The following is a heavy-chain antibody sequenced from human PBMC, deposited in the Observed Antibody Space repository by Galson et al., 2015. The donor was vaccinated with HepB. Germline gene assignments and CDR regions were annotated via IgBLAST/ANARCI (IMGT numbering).Heavy chain of an antibody. CDR2: INPNSGRT. CDR3: ARSSYNSNSWYFDF. CDR1: GYIFNDYY. Sequence: SVKVSCKASGYIFNDYYLHWVRQAPGQGLEWLGWINPNSGRTNYAQQFQGWVTMTRDASINTAYMQLSRLRSDDTAVYYCARSSYNSNSWYFDFWGRGTLVTVSS. J-gene: IGHJ2*01. D-gene: IGHD2/OR15-2a*01. V-gene: IGHV1-2*04.